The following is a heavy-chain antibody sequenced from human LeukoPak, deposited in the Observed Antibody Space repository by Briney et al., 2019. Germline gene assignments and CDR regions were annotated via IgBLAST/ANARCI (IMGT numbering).Heavy chain of an antibody. D-gene: IGHD1-26*01. V-gene: IGHV1-2*02. Sequence: ASVKVSCKASGYTFTGYYMHWVRQAPGQGLEWMGWINPNSGGTNYAQKFQGRVTMTRDTSISTAYMELSRLRSDDTAVYYCARAYSGIYYFASDYWGQGTLVTVSS. CDR3: ARAYSGIYYFASDY. CDR2: INPNSGGT. CDR1: GYTFTGYY. J-gene: IGHJ4*02.